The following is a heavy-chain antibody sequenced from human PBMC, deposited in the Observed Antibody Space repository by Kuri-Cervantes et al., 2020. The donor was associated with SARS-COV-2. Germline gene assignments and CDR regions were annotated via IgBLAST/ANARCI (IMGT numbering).Heavy chain of an antibody. J-gene: IGHJ3*02. Sequence: GKSLKISCAASGFTFSSYAMSWVRQAPGKGLEWVSAISGSGGSTYYADSVKGRFTISRDNAKNSLYLQMNSLRAEDTAVYYCARDKLHSLDAFDIWGQGTMVTVSS. CDR1: GFTFSSYA. D-gene: IGHD4-11*01. V-gene: IGHV3-23*01. CDR3: ARDKLHSLDAFDI. CDR2: ISGSGGST.